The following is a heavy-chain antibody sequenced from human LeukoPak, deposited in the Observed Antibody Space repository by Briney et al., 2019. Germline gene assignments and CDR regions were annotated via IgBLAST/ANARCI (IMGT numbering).Heavy chain of an antibody. CDR3: ARDSSGPPTVYYYGMDV. CDR2: IIPIFGTA. Sequence: SVKVSCKASGGTLSSYAISWVRQAPGQGLEWMGGIIPIFGTANYAQKFQGRVTITADESTSTAYMELSSLRSEDTAVYYCARDSSGPPTVYYYGMDVWGQGTTVTVSS. CDR1: GGTLSSYA. J-gene: IGHJ6*02. D-gene: IGHD6-6*01. V-gene: IGHV1-69*01.